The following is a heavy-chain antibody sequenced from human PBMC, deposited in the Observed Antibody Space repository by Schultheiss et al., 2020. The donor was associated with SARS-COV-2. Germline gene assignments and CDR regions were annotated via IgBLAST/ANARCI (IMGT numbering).Heavy chain of an antibody. V-gene: IGHV3-53*04. CDR1: GFPFNSYE. D-gene: IGHD2-15*01. J-gene: IGHJ4*02. CDR2: IYSDGKT. Sequence: GGSLRLSCAASGFPFNSYEMNWVRQAPGKGLEWVSIIYSDGKTYYADSVKGRFTISRHNSKNTLYLQMNSLRAEDTAVYYCARELGSLTATQDNWGQGTLVTVSS. CDR3: ARELGSLTATQDN.